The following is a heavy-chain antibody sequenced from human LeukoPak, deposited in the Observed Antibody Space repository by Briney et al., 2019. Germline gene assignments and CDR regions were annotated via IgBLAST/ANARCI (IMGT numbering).Heavy chain of an antibody. Sequence: GGSLRLSCAASGFPFSDSNMHWVRPAPGKGLGWVGFIRSDGSPKFHADSVKGRFTISRDNSKNTLYLQMNSLRDGDTAVYYCATDGLEWGQGTPVTVSS. J-gene: IGHJ4*02. CDR2: IRSDGSPK. CDR3: ATDGLE. CDR1: GFPFSDSN. V-gene: IGHV3-30*02.